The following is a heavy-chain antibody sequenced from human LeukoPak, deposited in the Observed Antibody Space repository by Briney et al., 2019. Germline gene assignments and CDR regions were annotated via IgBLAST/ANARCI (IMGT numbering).Heavy chain of an antibody. J-gene: IGHJ3*02. CDR3: ARDINSYGYPSAFDI. V-gene: IGHV3-21*01. D-gene: IGHD5-18*01. CDR1: GFTFNTYN. Sequence: GGSLRLSCAASGFTFNTYNMNWVRQAPGKGLEWVSSITRSSYIYYADSVKGRFTISRDNAKNSLYLQMNSLRAEDTAVYYCARDINSYGYPSAFDIWGQGTMVTVSS. CDR2: ITRSSYI.